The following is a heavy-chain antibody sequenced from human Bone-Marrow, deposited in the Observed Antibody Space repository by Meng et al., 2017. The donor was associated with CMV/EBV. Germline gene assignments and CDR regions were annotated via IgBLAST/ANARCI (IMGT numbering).Heavy chain of an antibody. CDR2: INPDGSET. V-gene: IGHV3-7*03. J-gene: IGHJ4*01. Sequence: EVQLVASGGGLVPPVGSLRLSCAASGITFSGYSMTWVRQAPGKGLEWVANINPDGSETNYVDSVKGRFTISRDNAKNSLYLQMSSLRAEDTAVYYCVRDRLQFTYWGQGTLVTVSS. CDR3: VRDRLQFTY. D-gene: IGHD3-16*01. CDR1: GITFSGYS.